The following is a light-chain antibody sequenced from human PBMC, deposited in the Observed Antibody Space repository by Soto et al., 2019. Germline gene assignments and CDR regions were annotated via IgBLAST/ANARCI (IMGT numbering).Light chain of an antibody. Sequence: DIQMTQSPSTLSASVGDRVTITCRASQTISSSLAWYQHKPGKAPKLLIFDASTLQTGVPSRFSGGGFGTEFTLTITGLQPDDFGTYYCQQHNDYTAVTFGQGTKLEIK. CDR2: DAS. J-gene: IGKJ2*01. V-gene: IGKV1-5*01. CDR3: QQHNDYTAVT. CDR1: QTISSS.